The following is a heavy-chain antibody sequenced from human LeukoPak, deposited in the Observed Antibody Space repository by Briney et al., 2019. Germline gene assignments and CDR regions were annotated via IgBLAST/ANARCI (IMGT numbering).Heavy chain of an antibody. CDR2: YPGDSDT. CDR3: ARQPLGGSTNYNWFDP. D-gene: IGHD2-2*01. V-gene: IGHV5-51*01. J-gene: IGHJ5*02. Sequence: YPGDSDTRYSPSFQGQVTISADKSISTAYLQWSSLKASDTAMYYCARQPLGGSTNYNWFDPWGQGTLVTVSS.